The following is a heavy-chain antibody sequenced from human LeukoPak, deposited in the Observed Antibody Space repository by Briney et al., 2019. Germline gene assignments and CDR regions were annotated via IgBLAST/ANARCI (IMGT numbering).Heavy chain of an antibody. J-gene: IGHJ5*02. CDR3: ARGPGTIFGVVNWFDP. V-gene: IGHV4-39*07. CDR2: INHSGST. D-gene: IGHD3-3*01. CDR1: GGSISSSSYY. Sequence: PSETLSLTCTVSGGSISSSSYYWGWIRQPPGKGLEWIGEINHSGSTNYNPSLKSRVTISVDTSKNQFSLKLSSVTAADTAVYYCARGPGTIFGVVNWFDPWGQGTLVTVSS.